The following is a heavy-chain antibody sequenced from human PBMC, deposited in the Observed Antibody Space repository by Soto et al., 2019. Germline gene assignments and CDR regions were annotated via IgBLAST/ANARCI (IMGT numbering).Heavy chain of an antibody. CDR3: AKGRGEEYYYYGMDV. Sequence: PGGSLRLSCAASGFTFSSYGMHWVRQAPGKGLEWVAVISYDGSNKYYADSVKGRFTISRDNSKNTLYLQMNSLRAEDTAVYYCAKGRGEEYYYYGMDVWGQGXTVTVYS. CDR2: ISYDGSNK. V-gene: IGHV3-30*18. J-gene: IGHJ6*02. D-gene: IGHD4-17*01. CDR1: GFTFSSYG.